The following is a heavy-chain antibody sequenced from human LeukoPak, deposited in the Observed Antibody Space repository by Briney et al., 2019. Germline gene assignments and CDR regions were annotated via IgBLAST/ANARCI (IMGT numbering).Heavy chain of an antibody. D-gene: IGHD2-2*01. CDR3: AKLPPPSIVVVPAALGDY. J-gene: IGHJ4*02. V-gene: IGHV3-23*01. CDR2: ISGSGGST. CDR1: GFTFSSYA. Sequence: GGSLRLSCAASGFTFSSYAMSWVRQAPGKGLEWVSAISGSGGSTYYADSVKGRFTISRDNSENTLYLQMNSLRAEDTAVYYCAKLPPPSIVVVPAALGDYWGQGTLVTVSS.